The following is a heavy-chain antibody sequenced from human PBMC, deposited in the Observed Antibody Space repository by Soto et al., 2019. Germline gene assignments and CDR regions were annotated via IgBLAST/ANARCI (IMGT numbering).Heavy chain of an antibody. CDR1: GGYISSGGYS. Sequence: SETQSLTCTVSGGYISSGGYSWSWIRQPPGKGLEWIGYIYHSGSTYYNPSLKGRVTISVDRSKNQFSLKLSSVTAADTAVYYCARTPTPWGQGTLVTVSS. V-gene: IGHV4-30-2*01. J-gene: IGHJ5*02. CDR3: ARTPTP. CDR2: IYHSGST.